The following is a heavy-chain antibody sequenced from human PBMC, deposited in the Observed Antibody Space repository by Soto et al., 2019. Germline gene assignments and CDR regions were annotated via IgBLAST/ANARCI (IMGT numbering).Heavy chain of an antibody. CDR3: ERDMYSSDDSVKWFEP. Sequence: QVRLVESGVGVVQPGRSLRLSCTASGFSFSSYAMYWFRQPPGKGLEWVAVISHDGINKHYSDKVKGRVTVSRDNSNHSLDLQLNSLRGEDTAMYYCERDMYSSDDSVKWFEPWGQGTMVTVAS. J-gene: IGHJ5*02. CDR2: ISHDGINK. CDR1: GFSFSSYA. D-gene: IGHD6-19*01. V-gene: IGHV3-30-3*01.